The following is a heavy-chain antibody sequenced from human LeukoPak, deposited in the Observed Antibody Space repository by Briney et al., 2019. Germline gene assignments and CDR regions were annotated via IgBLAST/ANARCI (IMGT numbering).Heavy chain of an antibody. D-gene: IGHD2-2*01. CDR1: GFTFSSYA. CDR2: MSGSGSNT. CDR3: YCSSSSCYAANGLDV. Sequence: GGSLRLSCVASGFTFSSYAMSWVRQAPGKGLEWVSTMSGSGSNTYYADSVKGRFTISRDNSKNTLYLQMNSLRAEDTAVYYSYCSSSSCYAANGLDVWGKGTTVTVSS. V-gene: IGHV3-23*01. J-gene: IGHJ6*04.